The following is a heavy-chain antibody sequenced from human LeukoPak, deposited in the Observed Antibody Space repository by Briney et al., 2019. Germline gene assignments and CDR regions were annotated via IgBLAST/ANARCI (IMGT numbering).Heavy chain of an antibody. CDR2: INNDGSAT. V-gene: IGHV3-74*01. Sequence: GGSLRLSCVASGFSFSKYWISWVRQGPGEGLRWVSRINNDGSATVYADSVRGRFTLSGDTAENTVYLQMSSLRAEDTAVYYCIRAGHQDYYYFDLWGRGTLVTVSS. J-gene: IGHJ2*01. CDR3: IRAGHQDYYYFDL. CDR1: GFSFSKYW.